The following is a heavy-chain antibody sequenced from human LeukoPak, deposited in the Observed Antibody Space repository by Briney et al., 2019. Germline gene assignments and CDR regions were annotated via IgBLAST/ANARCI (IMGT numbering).Heavy chain of an antibody. Sequence: ASVKVSCKASGGTFSSYAISWVRQAPGQGLEWMGWISGYNGNTDYAQKVQGRVTMTTDTSTSTAYMELRSLRSDDTAVYYCARDSQYYYGSGDLDYWGQGTLVTVSS. CDR1: GGTFSSYA. D-gene: IGHD3-10*01. CDR3: ARDSQYYYGSGDLDY. J-gene: IGHJ4*02. V-gene: IGHV1-18*01. CDR2: ISGYNGNT.